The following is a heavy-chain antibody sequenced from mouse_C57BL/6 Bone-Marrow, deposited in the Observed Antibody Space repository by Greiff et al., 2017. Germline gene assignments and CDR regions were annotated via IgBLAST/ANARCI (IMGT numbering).Heavy chain of an antibody. D-gene: IGHD2-12*01. CDR2: ISSGSSTI. Sequence: EVKLMESGGGLVKPGGSLKLSCAASGFTFSDYGMHWVRQAPEKGLEWVAYISSGSSTIYYAVTVKGRFTISRDNAMNTLFLQRTSLRSEDTAMYYGARGDYNYEVAWFAYGGQGTLVTVSA. CDR1: GFTFSDYG. J-gene: IGHJ3*01. V-gene: IGHV5-17*01. CDR3: ARGDYNYEVAWFAY.